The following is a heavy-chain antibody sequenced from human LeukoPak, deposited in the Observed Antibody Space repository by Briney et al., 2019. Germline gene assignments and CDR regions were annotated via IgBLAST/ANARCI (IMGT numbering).Heavy chain of an antibody. Sequence: ASVKVSCKASGYTFSDLYIHWVRQAPGQGLEWMGWINPVGGGTEFEQKFQDRVTVTRDTSTSAAFLEISRLTFDDTAVYYCARPPTREAEGFDIWGQGTMVIVSS. CDR1: GYTFSDLY. D-gene: IGHD1-26*01. V-gene: IGHV1-2*02. CDR2: INPVGGGT. CDR3: ARPPTREAEGFDI. J-gene: IGHJ3*02.